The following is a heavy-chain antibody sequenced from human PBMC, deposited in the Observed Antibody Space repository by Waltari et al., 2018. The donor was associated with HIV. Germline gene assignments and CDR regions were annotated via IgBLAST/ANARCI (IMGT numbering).Heavy chain of an antibody. Sequence: QVQLVQSGAEVKKPGASVKVSCKVSGYSLTEASIHWVRRAPGKGFEWMGGFDPEEDETIYAQKFQGRVTMTEDTSSGTAYMELSSLRSEDTALYYCAVAVGTPYDFWGKGTQVIVSS. CDR2: FDPEEDET. CDR1: GYSLTEAS. D-gene: IGHD3-16*01. CDR3: AVAVGTPYDF. J-gene: IGHJ4*02. V-gene: IGHV1-24*01.